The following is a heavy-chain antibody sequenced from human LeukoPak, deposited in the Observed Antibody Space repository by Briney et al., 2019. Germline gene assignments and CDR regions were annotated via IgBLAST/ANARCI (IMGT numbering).Heavy chain of an antibody. CDR3: ARVTLAYYFDY. Sequence: PGGSLRLSCAASGFTVSSNYMSWVRQAPGKGLEWVSVIYSGGSTYNADSVKGRFTVSRDNSKNALYLQMNSLRAEDTAVYYCARVTLAYYFDYWGQGTLVTVSS. CDR1: GFTVSSNY. D-gene: IGHD4-23*01. V-gene: IGHV3-66*01. CDR2: IYSGGST. J-gene: IGHJ4*02.